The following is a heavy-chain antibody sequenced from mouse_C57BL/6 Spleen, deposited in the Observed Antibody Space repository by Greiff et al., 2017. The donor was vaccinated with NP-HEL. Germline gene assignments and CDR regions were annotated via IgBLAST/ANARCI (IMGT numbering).Heavy chain of an antibody. CDR2: INPNNGGT. CDR1: GYTFTDYY. V-gene: IGHV1-26*01. D-gene: IGHD1-1*01. J-gene: IGHJ1*03. Sequence: EVQLQQSGPELVKPGASVKISCKASGYTFTDYYMNWVKQSPGKSLEWIGDINPNNGGTSYNQKFKGKATLTVDKSSSTAYMERRSLTSEDSAVYYCARSRGLLRYWYFDVWGTGTTVTVSS. CDR3: ARSRGLLRYWYFDV.